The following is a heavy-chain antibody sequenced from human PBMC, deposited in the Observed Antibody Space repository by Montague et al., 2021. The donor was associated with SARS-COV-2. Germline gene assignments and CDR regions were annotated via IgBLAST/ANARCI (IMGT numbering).Heavy chain of an antibody. V-gene: IGHV3-20*04. CDR2: INWNGGST. CDR3: ARDKYCSSTGCYPRDYYYGMDV. J-gene: IGHJ6*02. Sequence: SLRLSCAASGFTFGDYGMSWVRQAPGKGLEWVFGINWNGGSTGYADSVKGRFTISRDNAKNSLYLQMNSLRAEDTALYYCARDKYCSSTGCYPRDYYYGMDVWGQGTTVTVSS. CDR1: GFTFGDYG. D-gene: IGHD2-2*01.